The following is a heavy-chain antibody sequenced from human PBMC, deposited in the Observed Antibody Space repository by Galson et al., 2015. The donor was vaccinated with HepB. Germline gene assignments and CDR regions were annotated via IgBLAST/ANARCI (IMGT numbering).Heavy chain of an antibody. CDR3: ASPTRSGGHWYFDL. J-gene: IGHJ2*01. D-gene: IGHD6-19*01. V-gene: IGHV3-48*02. CDR2: ISSGSSTI. Sequence: SLRLSCAASGFTFSSFSMNWVRQAPGKGLEWVSYISSGSSTIYYADSVKGRFTISRDNAKNSLYLQMNSLRDEDTAVYYCASPTRSGGHWYFDLWGRGTLVSVS. CDR1: GFTFSSFS.